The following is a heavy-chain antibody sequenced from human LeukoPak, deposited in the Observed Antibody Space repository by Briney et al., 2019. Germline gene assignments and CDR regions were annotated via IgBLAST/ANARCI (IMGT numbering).Heavy chain of an antibody. CDR1: GGSFSGYY. CDR2: INHSGST. D-gene: IGHD5-24*01. V-gene: IGHV4-34*01. Sequence: SETLSLTCAVYGGSFSGYYWSWIRQPPGKGLEWIGEINHSGSTNYNPSLKSRVTISVDTSKNQFSLKLSSVTAADTAVYYCASGGWLQFLAFDIWGQGTMVTVSS. CDR3: ASGGWLQFLAFDI. J-gene: IGHJ3*02.